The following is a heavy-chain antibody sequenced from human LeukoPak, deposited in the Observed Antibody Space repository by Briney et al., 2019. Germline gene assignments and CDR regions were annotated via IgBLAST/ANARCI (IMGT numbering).Heavy chain of an antibody. J-gene: IGHJ4*02. CDR3: ARVGEVRIAAAGSDFDY. Sequence: GRSLRLSCAASGFTFSGYDMSWVRQAPGKGLEWVSYTSSSSSTIYYADSVKSRFTISRDNAKNSLYLQMNSLRAEDTAVYYCARVGEVRIAAAGSDFDYWGQGTLVTVSS. CDR1: GFTFSGYD. V-gene: IGHV3-48*04. CDR2: TSSSSSTI. D-gene: IGHD6-13*01.